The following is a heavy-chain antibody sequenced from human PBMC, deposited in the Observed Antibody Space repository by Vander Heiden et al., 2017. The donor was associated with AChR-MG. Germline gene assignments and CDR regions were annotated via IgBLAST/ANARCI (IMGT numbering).Heavy chain of an antibody. Sequence: EVQLVQSGAEVQKPGESLKISCKGSGYSLTSYWIGWVRQMPGKGLEWMGIIYPGDSDTRYSPSFQGQVTISADKSISTAYLQWSSLKASDTAMYYCARQSPMVRGVIDYYYGMDVWGQGTTVTVSS. J-gene: IGHJ6*02. CDR3: ARQSPMVRGVIDYYYGMDV. V-gene: IGHV5-51*01. CDR1: GYSLTSYW. CDR2: IYPGDSDT. D-gene: IGHD3-10*01.